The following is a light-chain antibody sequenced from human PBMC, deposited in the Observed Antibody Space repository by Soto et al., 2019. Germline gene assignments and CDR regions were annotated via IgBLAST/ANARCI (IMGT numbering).Light chain of an antibody. V-gene: IGKV3-11*01. J-gene: IGKJ1*01. CDR3: QQRGT. CDR1: QSVSSY. CDR2: DAS. Sequence: EIVLTQSPATLSLSPGERATLSCKASQSVSSYLAWYQQKPGQAPRLLIYDASNRATGIPARFSGCGSGTDFTLTISSLDPEDFAVYYCQQRGTFGPGTKVEIK.